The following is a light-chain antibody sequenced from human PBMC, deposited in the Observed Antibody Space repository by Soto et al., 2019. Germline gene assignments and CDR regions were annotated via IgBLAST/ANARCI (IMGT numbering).Light chain of an antibody. J-gene: IGLJ1*01. CDR3: ISYTSSRTSV. V-gene: IGLV2-14*01. CDR2: EVS. Sequence: QSALTQPASVSGSPGQSITISCTGTSSDVGGYNYVSWYQQHPGKAPKLMIYEVSNRPSGVSNRFSGSKSGNTASLTISGLQAEDEADYYFISYTSSRTSVFGTGTTVTVL. CDR1: SSDVGGYNY.